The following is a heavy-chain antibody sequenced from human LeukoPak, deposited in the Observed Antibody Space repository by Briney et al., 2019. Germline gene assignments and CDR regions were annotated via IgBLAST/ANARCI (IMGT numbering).Heavy chain of an antibody. D-gene: IGHD1-26*01. Sequence: SETLSLTCAVYGGSFSGYYWSWIRQPPGKGLEWIGEINHSGSTNYNPSLKSRVTILVDTSKNQFSLKLSSVTAADTAVYYCARWSGSHRGLDYWGQGTLVTVSS. CDR2: INHSGST. J-gene: IGHJ4*02. V-gene: IGHV4-34*01. CDR3: ARWSGSHRGLDY. CDR1: GGSFSGYY.